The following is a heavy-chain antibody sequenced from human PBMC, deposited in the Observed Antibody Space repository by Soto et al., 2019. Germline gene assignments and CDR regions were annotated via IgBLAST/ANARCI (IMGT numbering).Heavy chain of an antibody. Sequence: QVQLVQSGAEVKKPGASVKVSCKASGYTFTSYGISWVRQAPGQGLEWMGWISAYNGNTNYAQKLQGRVTMTTDTSTSTAYRELRSLRSDDTAVYYCARAYCSGGSCYSGYYYGMDVWGQGTTVTVSS. CDR3: ARAYCSGGSCYSGYYYGMDV. CDR1: GYTFTSYG. J-gene: IGHJ6*02. D-gene: IGHD2-15*01. CDR2: ISAYNGNT. V-gene: IGHV1-18*01.